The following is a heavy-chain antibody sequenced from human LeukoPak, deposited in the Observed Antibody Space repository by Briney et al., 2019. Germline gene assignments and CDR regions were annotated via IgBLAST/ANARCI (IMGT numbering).Heavy chain of an antibody. CDR1: GFTVSNNY. V-gene: IGHV3-66*01. J-gene: IGHJ4*02. CDR2: IYSGGST. Sequence: GGSLRLSCSASGFTVSNNYMSWVRQAPGKGLEWVSVIYSGGSTYYADSVKGRFTISRDNSKNTLYLQMNSLRAEDTAVYYCARGTWDSSGYYYSPYFDYWGQGTLVTVSS. D-gene: IGHD3-22*01. CDR3: ARGTWDSSGYYYSPYFDY.